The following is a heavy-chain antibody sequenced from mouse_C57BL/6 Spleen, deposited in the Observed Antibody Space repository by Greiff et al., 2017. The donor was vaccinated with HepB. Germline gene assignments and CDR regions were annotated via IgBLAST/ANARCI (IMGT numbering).Heavy chain of an antibody. CDR2: IDPEDGET. CDR1: GFNIKDYY. J-gene: IGHJ2*01. V-gene: IGHV14-2*01. D-gene: IGHD2-3*01. CDR3: ARYDGYPAFDY. Sequence: EVQLQQSGAELVKPGASVKLSCTASGFNIKDYYMHWVKQRTEQGLEWIGRIDPEDGETKYAPNFQGKATITADTPSNTAYLQLSSLTSEDTAVYYCARYDGYPAFDYWGQGTTLTVSS.